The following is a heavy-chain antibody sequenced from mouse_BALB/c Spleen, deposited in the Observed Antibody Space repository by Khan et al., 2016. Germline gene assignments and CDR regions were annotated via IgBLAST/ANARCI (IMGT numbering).Heavy chain of an antibody. D-gene: IGHD2-4*01. Sequence: EVKLLEPGPGLVKPSQSLSLTCTVTGYSITSDYAWNWIRQFPGNKLEWMGYISYSGNTSYNPSLKSRLSITRATSKNQFFLQLNFVTSADTATYYCARLMITGWFAYWGQGTLVTVSS. CDR2: ISYSGNT. CDR3: ARLMITGWFAY. V-gene: IGHV3-2*02. J-gene: IGHJ3*01. CDR1: GYSITSDYA.